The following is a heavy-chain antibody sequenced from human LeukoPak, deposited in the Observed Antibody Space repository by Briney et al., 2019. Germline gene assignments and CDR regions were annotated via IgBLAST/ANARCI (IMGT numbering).Heavy chain of an antibody. CDR1: SFTFSSYA. CDR2: VSGSGGST. V-gene: IGHV3-23*01. J-gene: IGHJ3*02. CDR3: ASVYGGWYYAFDI. D-gene: IGHD2-8*02. Sequence: GGSLRLSCAASSFTFSSYAMSWVRQAPGKGLEWVSAVSGSGGSTYYADSVKGRFTISRDNSKNTVFLQMNSLRAEDTAVYYCASVYGGWYYAFDIWGQGTMVTVSS.